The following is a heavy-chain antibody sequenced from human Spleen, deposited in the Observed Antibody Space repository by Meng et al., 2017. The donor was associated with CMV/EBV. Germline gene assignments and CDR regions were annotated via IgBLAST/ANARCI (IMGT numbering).Heavy chain of an antibody. V-gene: IGHV4-30-4*01. D-gene: IGHD1-26*01. J-gene: IGHJ4*02. Sequence: SGGSITSGTYYWSWIRQPPGKGLEWIGYLYYSGSTYYNPSLNSRLTISVDTSKNQFSLRLSSVTAADTAVYFCARVPVGGIRGYYFDYWGQGSLVTVSS. CDR1: GGSITSGTYY. CDR3: ARVPVGGIRGYYFDY. CDR2: LYYSGST.